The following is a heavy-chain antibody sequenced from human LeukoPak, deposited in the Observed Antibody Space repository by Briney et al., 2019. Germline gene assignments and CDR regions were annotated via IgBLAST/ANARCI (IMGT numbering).Heavy chain of an antibody. CDR2: INPIFGTA. CDR1: GGTFTSYA. D-gene: IGHD2-15*01. CDR3: ATGDPYCSGGRCYEPYSYSYMDV. V-gene: IGHV1-69*05. J-gene: IGHJ6*03. Sequence: SVKVSCKASGGTFTSYAISWVRQAPGQGLEWMGGINPIFGTANYAQKFQGRVTITTDESTSTAYLELSSLRSEDTAVYYCATGDPYCSGGRCYEPYSYSYMDVWGKGTTVTVSS.